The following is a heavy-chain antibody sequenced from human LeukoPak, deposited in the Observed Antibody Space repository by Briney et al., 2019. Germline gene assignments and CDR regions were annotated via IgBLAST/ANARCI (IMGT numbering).Heavy chain of an antibody. CDR3: AKDQWNPDY. J-gene: IGHJ4*02. D-gene: IGHD6-19*01. CDR2: VWGDGSSQ. V-gene: IGHV3-33*06. Sequence: GGPLRLSCAACGFTYSRYDMHWLPQSPDKGLEWLGVVWGDGSSQNYADSVKGRFTISRDNSKNMLYLQMNSLRAEDTAVYYCAKDQWNPDYWGQGTLVSVSS. CDR1: GFTYSRYD.